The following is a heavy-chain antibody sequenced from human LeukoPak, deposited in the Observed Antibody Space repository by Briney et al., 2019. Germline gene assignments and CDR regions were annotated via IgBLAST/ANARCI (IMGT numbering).Heavy chain of an antibody. CDR1: GGSFSGYY. J-gene: IGHJ4*02. Sequence: SETLSLTCAVYGGSFSGYYWSWIRQPPGKGLEWIGEINHSGSTNYNPSLKGRVTISVDTSKNQFSLKLSSVTAADTAVYYCARKAATYYYDSSGYYYFDYWGQGTLVTVSS. V-gene: IGHV4-34*01. CDR2: INHSGST. CDR3: ARKAATYYYDSSGYYYFDY. D-gene: IGHD3-22*01.